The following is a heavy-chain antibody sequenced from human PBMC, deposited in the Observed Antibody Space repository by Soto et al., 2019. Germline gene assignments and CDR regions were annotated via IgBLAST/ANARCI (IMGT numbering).Heavy chain of an antibody. D-gene: IGHD3-16*01. Sequence: QVQLVQSGAEVREPGASVKVSCKASGYSFTNNDVSWVRQATGQGLEWMGWMNPGSGDTGYAQKFQGRVTMTRDISKATAYMELSSRRSDDTAIYYCARMATFGSLNWFDPWGQGTLVTVSS. V-gene: IGHV1-8*01. J-gene: IGHJ5*02. CDR3: ARMATFGSLNWFDP. CDR2: MNPGSGDT. CDR1: GYSFTNND.